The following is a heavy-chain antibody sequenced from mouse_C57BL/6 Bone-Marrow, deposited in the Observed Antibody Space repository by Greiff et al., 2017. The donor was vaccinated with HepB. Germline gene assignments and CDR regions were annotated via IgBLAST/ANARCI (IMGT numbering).Heavy chain of an antibody. V-gene: IGHV1-18*01. D-gene: IGHD6-5*01. CDR2: INPNNGGT. CDR1: GYTFTDYN. J-gene: IGHJ2*01. CDR3: ARSSPAYPYFDY. Sequence: EVQLQQSGPELVKPGASVKIPCKASGYTFTDYNMDWVKQSHGKSLEWIGDINPNNGGTIYNQKFKGKATLTVDKSSSTAYMELRRLTSEDTAVYYCARSSPAYPYFDYWGQGTTLTVSS.